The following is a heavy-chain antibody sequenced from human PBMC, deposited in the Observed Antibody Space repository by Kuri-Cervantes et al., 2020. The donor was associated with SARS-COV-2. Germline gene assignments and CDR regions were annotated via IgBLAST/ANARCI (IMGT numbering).Heavy chain of an antibody. CDR3: AKDGGGDLNWFDP. D-gene: IGHD2-21*01. Sequence: GESLKISCTASGFIFSDYYMTWIRQAPGKGLEWVSNIGPSGTTKYYADSVKGRFTISRDNAKNSLYLQMSSLRAEDTAVYYCAKDGGGDLNWFDPWGQGTLVTVSS. J-gene: IGHJ5*02. CDR2: IGPSGTTK. V-gene: IGHV3-11*04. CDR1: GFIFSDYY.